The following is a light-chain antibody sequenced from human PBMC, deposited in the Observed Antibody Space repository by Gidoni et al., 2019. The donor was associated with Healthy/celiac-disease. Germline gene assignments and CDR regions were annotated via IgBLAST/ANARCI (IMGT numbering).Light chain of an antibody. Sequence: SYELTQPPSVSVSPGQTASITCSGDTLGDKYACWYQQKPGQSPVLVIYQDSKRPSGIPERFSGSNSGNTATLPISGTQAMDEADYYCQAWDSSTYVVFGGGTKLTVL. J-gene: IGLJ2*01. CDR3: QAWDSSTYVV. CDR2: QDS. CDR1: TLGDKY. V-gene: IGLV3-1*01.